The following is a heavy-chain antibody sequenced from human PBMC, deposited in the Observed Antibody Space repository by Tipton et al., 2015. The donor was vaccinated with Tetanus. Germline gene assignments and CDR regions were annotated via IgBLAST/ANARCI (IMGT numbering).Heavy chain of an antibody. CDR1: GFTFDTYG. J-gene: IGHJ1*01. Sequence: SLRLSCAVSGFTFDTYGMHWARQAPGKGLERVAVISYDGRTEFYADSVKGRFTISRDDVKNTLFLQMDDLRHEDTAVYYCAKGGMDYVDFQHWGQGTLVTVSS. CDR2: ISYDGRTE. D-gene: IGHD4-17*01. CDR3: AKGGMDYVDFQH. V-gene: IGHV3-30*18.